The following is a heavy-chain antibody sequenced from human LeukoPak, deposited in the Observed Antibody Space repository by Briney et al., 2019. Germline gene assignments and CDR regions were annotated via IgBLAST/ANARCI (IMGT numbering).Heavy chain of an antibody. J-gene: IGHJ4*02. CDR3: AREGHDELLGINHYFDY. Sequence: GGSLRLSCAASEFTFSSFTMHWVRQAPGGGLEWVTIISYDGSNKYYADSVKGRFTVSRDNSKNTLYLQMNSLRAEDTAIYYCAREGHDELLGINHYFDYWGQGTLVTVSS. CDR1: EFTFSSFT. CDR2: ISYDGSNK. V-gene: IGHV3-30-3*01. D-gene: IGHD1-26*01.